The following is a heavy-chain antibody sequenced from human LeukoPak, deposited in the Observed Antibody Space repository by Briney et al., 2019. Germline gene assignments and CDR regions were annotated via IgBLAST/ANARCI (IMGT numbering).Heavy chain of an antibody. V-gene: IGHV3-23*01. D-gene: IGHD6-13*01. CDR3: AKLEEVAAAGLIDY. CDR2: ISGSGGST. J-gene: IGHJ4*02. Sequence: GGSLRLPCAASGFTFSSYAMSWVRQAPGKGLEWVSAISGSGGSTYYADSVKGRFTISRDNSKNTLYLQMNSLRAEDTAVYYCAKLEEVAAAGLIDYWGQGTLVTVSS. CDR1: GFTFSSYA.